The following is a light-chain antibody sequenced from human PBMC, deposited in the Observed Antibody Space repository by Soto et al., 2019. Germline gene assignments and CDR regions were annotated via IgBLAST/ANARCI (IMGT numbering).Light chain of an antibody. V-gene: IGKV3-11*01. Sequence: EIVLTQSPGTLSLSPGERATLSCRASQSVDSYLAWYQQRPGRAPRLLIYDVPNRATGIPARFSGSGSGTDFTLTISSLEPEDFAVYYCQQRSNWPPFTFGPGTKVDIK. CDR1: QSVDSY. J-gene: IGKJ3*01. CDR3: QQRSNWPPFT. CDR2: DVP.